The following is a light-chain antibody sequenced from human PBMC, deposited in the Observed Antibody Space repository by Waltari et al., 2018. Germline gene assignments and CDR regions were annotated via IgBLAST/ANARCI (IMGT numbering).Light chain of an antibody. V-gene: IGKV1-12*01. CDR3: QQSDSFPLT. CDR1: QDVGSW. Sequence: IQMTQSPSSVSASVGDRVTLSCRASQDVGSWLAWYQQRPGKAPNLLFHTASNLQSGVPSRFSGTRSGTEFTLIIDGLQPEDFATYFCQQSDSFPLTFGGGTKLEMK. J-gene: IGKJ4*01. CDR2: TAS.